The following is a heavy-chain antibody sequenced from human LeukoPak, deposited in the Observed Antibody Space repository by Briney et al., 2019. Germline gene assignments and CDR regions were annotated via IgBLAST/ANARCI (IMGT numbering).Heavy chain of an antibody. CDR2: IYSGGT. D-gene: IGHD5-12*01. J-gene: IGHJ4*02. Sequence: GGSLRLSCAASGFTVSSIYMKWVRQAPGKGLEYVSVIYSGGTDYADSVKGRFTISRDNSKNTLYLQMNSLRAEDTAVYYCARSRGFNYYFDYWGQGTLVTVSS. V-gene: IGHV3-53*01. CDR3: ARSRGFNYYFDY. CDR1: GFTVSSIY.